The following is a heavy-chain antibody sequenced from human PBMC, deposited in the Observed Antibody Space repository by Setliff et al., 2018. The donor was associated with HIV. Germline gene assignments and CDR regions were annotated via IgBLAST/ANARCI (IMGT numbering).Heavy chain of an antibody. CDR2: INAGNGNT. Sequence: ASVKVSCKASGYTFTSYAMHWVRQAPGQRLEWMGWINAGNGNTNYAQKLQGRVTMTTDTSASTAYMELSSLRPEDTAVYYCASPTAIPHWGQGTLVTVSS. D-gene: IGHD2-21*02. CDR1: GYTFTSYA. J-gene: IGHJ4*02. CDR3: ASPTAIPH. V-gene: IGHV1-3*01.